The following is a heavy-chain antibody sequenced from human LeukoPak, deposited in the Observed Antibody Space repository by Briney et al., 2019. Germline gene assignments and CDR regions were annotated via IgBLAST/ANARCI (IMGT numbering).Heavy chain of an antibody. CDR3: ARWSGSVTARNYYYYMDV. J-gene: IGHJ6*03. CDR2: IYTSGTT. Sequence: SETLSLTCTVSGYSISSGYYWGWIRQPPGKGLEWIGRIYTSGTTDYNPSLRTRVTISVDASRNQFSLNLSSVTAADTAVYYCARWSGSVTARNYYYYMDVWGEGTTVTVSS. CDR1: GYSISSGYY. D-gene: IGHD6-6*01. V-gene: IGHV4-38-2*02.